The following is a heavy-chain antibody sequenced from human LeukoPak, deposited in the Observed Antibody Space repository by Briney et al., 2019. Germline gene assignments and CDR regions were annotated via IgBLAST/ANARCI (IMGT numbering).Heavy chain of an antibody. CDR1: GFTFSNNA. CDR3: AINGGGDSGYGNFDY. J-gene: IGHJ4*02. Sequence: GGSLRLSCAASGFTFSNNAMHWVRQAPGKGLEWVAVISYDGSNKYHADSVKGRFTISRDNSKNTLYLQMNSLRAEDTAFYYCAINGGGDSGYGNFDYWGQGTLVTVSS. D-gene: IGHD5-12*01. V-gene: IGHV3-30*03. CDR2: ISYDGSNK.